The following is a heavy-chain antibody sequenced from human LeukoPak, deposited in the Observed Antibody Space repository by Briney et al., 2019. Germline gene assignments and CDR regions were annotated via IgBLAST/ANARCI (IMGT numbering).Heavy chain of an antibody. CDR2: LSSSGSAF. CDR1: GFTFSSYE. V-gene: IGHV3-48*03. CDR3: ARSARLMKGVVEVTALDD. J-gene: IGHJ4*02. Sequence: GGSLRLSCAASGFTFSSYEMNWVRQAPGKGLEWIAYLSSSGSAFSYADSVKGRVTIARDNAKNSVYLEMNSLRADDTAVYYCARSARLMKGVVEVTALDDWGQGTLVTVSS. D-gene: IGHD3-3*01.